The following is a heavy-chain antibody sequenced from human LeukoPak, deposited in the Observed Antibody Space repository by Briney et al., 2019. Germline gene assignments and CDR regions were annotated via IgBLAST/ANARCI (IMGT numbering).Heavy chain of an antibody. Sequence: ASVKVSCKASGYTFTSYAITWVRQAPGQGLEWMGWISSYNGNTNYAQKLQGRVTMTTETSTSTAYMELRSLRSDDTAVYYCARVTLSEIVVFDIWGQGTMVTVSS. CDR3: ARVTLSEIVVFDI. CDR1: GYTFTSYA. J-gene: IGHJ3*02. CDR2: ISSYNGNT. D-gene: IGHD2-15*01. V-gene: IGHV1-18*01.